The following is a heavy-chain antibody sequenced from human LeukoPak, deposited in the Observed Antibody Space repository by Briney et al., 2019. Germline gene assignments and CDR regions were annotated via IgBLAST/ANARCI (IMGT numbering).Heavy chain of an antibody. J-gene: IGHJ4*02. CDR1: GYTFTGYY. D-gene: IGHD6-13*01. CDR3: ARDLPTNRAAGYYFDY. V-gene: IGHV1-2*02. CDR2: INPNSGGT. Sequence: GASVKAACKASGYTFTGYYMHWVRQAPGQGLEWMGLINPNSGGTNYAQKFQGRVTMTRDTSISTAYMELSRLRSDDTAVYYCARDLPTNRAAGYYFDYWGQGTLVTVSS.